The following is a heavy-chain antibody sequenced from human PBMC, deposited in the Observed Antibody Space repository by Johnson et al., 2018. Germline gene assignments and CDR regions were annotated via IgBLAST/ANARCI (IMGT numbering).Heavy chain of an antibody. CDR3: ARAGYSGTYYDDAFDI. D-gene: IGHD1-26*01. J-gene: IGHJ3*02. CDR2: IGSSSSTI. CDR1: GFTFSSYT. Sequence: VQLVQSGGGLVQXGGSLRLSCATSGFTFSSYTMNWVRQAPGKGLKWVSYIGSSSSTIFYEDSVKGRFTISRDNAKNSLYLQMNSLRDEDTAVYYCARAGYSGTYYDDAFDIWGQGTMVTVSS. V-gene: IGHV3-48*02.